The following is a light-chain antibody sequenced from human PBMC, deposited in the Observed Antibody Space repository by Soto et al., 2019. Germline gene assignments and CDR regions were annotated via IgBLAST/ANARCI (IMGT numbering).Light chain of an antibody. Sequence: QSALTQPRSVSGSPGQSVTISCTGASSDVGNYDYVSWYQQHPGKAPKLMIYDVNRRPSGVSDRFSGSKSGNTASLTISGLQAEDEADYYCCSYAGRYTYVFGTGTKLTVL. CDR3: CSYAGRYTYV. CDR1: SSDVGNYDY. J-gene: IGLJ1*01. V-gene: IGLV2-11*01. CDR2: DVN.